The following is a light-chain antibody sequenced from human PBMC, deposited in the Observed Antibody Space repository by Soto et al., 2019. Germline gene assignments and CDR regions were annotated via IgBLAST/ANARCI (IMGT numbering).Light chain of an antibody. CDR1: QSVLYSSNNKNY. CDR3: HQYYGSPPRT. V-gene: IGKV4-1*01. J-gene: IGKJ1*01. CDR2: WGF. Sequence: DIVMTQSPDSLAVSLGERATINCKSSQSVLYSSNNKNYLAWYQQKPGQSPKLLISWGFIRESGVPDRFSGSGSGTDFTLTISSLQAEDMAVYYCHQYYGSPPRTFGQGTKVEIK.